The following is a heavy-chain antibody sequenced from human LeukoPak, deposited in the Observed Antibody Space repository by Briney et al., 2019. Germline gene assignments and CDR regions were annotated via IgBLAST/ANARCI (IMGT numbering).Heavy chain of an antibody. Sequence: GGSLRLSCAASGFTFSSYAMSWVRQAPGKGLEWVSAISGSGGSTYYADSVKGRFTISRDNSKNTLYLQMNSLRAEDTAVYYCAKGTLEWASSPESFDYWGQGTLVTVSS. J-gene: IGHJ4*02. V-gene: IGHV3-23*01. CDR1: GFTFSSYA. CDR3: AKGTLEWASSPESFDY. D-gene: IGHD6-13*01. CDR2: ISGSGGST.